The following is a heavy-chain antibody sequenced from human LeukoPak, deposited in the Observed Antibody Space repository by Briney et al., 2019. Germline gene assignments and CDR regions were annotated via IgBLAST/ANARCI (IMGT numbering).Heavy chain of an antibody. Sequence: ASVKVSCKASGYTFTSYGISWVRQAPGQGLEWMGWISAYNGNTNYAQKLQGRVTMTTDTSTSTAYMELRSLRSDDTAVYYCASSVLVYDYVWGSYRPNWFDPWGQGTLVTASS. V-gene: IGHV1-18*01. CDR3: ASSVLVYDYVWGSYRPNWFDP. J-gene: IGHJ5*02. CDR2: ISAYNGNT. CDR1: GYTFTSYG. D-gene: IGHD3-16*02.